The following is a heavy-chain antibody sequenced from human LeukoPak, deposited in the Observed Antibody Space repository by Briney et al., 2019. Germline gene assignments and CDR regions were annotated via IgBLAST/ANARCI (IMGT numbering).Heavy chain of an antibody. CDR1: GGSISSGSYY. CDR2: IYTSGST. Sequence: SETLSLTCTVSGGSISSGSYYWSWIRQPAGKGLEWIGRIYTSGSTNYNPSLKSRVTISVDTSKNQFSLKLSSVTAADTAVYYCARGVITMVRGVIAIDAFDIWGQGTMVTVSS. J-gene: IGHJ3*02. D-gene: IGHD3-10*01. V-gene: IGHV4-61*02. CDR3: ARGVITMVRGVIAIDAFDI.